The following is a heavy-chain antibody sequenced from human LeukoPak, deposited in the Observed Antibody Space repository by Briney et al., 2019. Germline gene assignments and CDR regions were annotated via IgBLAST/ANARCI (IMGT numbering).Heavy chain of an antibody. D-gene: IGHD3-22*01. J-gene: IGHJ4*02. Sequence: GGSLRLSCAASGFTFNNAWMNWVRQAPGKGLEWVGRIKSKTDGGTTDYAAPVQGRFTISRHDSKNTLYLQMNSLKTEDTAVYYCATDPSSYYYDSSGPDYWGQGTLVTVSS. V-gene: IGHV3-15*07. CDR3: ATDPSSYYYDSSGPDY. CDR1: GFTFNNAW. CDR2: IKSKTDGGTT.